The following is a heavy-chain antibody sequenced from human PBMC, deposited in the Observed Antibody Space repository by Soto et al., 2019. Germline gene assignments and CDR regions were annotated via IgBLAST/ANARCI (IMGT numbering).Heavy chain of an antibody. J-gene: IGHJ4*02. CDR1: GGTFSSYT. D-gene: IGHD3-3*01. V-gene: IGHV1-69*02. CDR3: ARVPYYEFWSGYDNPFDY. CDR2: IIPILGIA. Sequence: GASVKVSCKASGGTFSSYTISWVRQAPGQGLEWMGRIIPILGIANYAQKFQGRVTITADESTSTAYMELSSLRSEDTAVYYCARVPYYEFWSGYDNPFDYWGQGTLVTVSS.